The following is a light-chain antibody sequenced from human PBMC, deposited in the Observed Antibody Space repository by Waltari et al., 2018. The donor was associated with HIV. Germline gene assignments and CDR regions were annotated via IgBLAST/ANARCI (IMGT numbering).Light chain of an antibody. Sequence: DIQMTQSPSSLSASVGDRVTITCQASQDISNYLNWYQQKPGKAPKLLIYDASNSETGVPSRFSGGGSGTDFTFTISSLQPEDIATYYCQQYDNLPYTFGQGTKLEIK. V-gene: IGKV1-33*01. CDR2: DAS. J-gene: IGKJ2*01. CDR1: QDISNY. CDR3: QQYDNLPYT.